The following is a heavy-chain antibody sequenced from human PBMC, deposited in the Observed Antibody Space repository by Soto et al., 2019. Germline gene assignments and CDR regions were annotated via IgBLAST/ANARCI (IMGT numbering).Heavy chain of an antibody. CDR2: INPNSGGM. J-gene: IGHJ4*02. D-gene: IGHD2-21*02. CDR3: XXXGQGDNVGAALAF. CDR1: GYNTFTGYL. Sequence: QVQLVQSGAEVKKPGASVKVSCKASGYNTFTGYLIHWVRQAPAQGLEWMGWINPNSGGMDSAQNFQGRVTMTRDXXXXXXXXXXXXXXXXXTXXXXXXXXGQGDNVGAALAFWGQGTLVTVSS. V-gene: IGHV1-2*02.